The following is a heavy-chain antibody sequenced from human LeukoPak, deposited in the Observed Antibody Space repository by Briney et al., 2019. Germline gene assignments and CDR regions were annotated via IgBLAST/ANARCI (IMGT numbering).Heavy chain of an antibody. CDR3: ATQMDTAMVFTPYFDY. CDR2: IYYSGST. CDR1: GGSISSSSYY. D-gene: IGHD5-18*01. Sequence: SETLSLTCTVSGGSISSSSYYWGWIRQPPGKGLEWIGSIYYSGSTYYNPSLKSRVTISVDTSKNQFSLKLSSVTAADTAVYYCATQMDTAMVFTPYFDYWGQGTLVTVS. V-gene: IGHV4-39*01. J-gene: IGHJ4*02.